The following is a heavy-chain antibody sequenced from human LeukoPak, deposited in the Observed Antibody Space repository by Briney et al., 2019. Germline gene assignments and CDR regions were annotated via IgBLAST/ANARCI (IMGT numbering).Heavy chain of an antibody. Sequence: GGSLRLSCAASGFTLSDHYMDWVRQAPGKGLEWVGRSRHKAKKYSTEYAASVKGRFAISRDDSKNSLYLQMNSLKTEDTAVYYCTRVLAAAANALGIWGQGTMVTVSS. CDR2: SRHKAKKYST. D-gene: IGHD6-13*01. V-gene: IGHV3-72*01. CDR3: TRVLAAAANALGI. CDR1: GFTLSDHY. J-gene: IGHJ3*02.